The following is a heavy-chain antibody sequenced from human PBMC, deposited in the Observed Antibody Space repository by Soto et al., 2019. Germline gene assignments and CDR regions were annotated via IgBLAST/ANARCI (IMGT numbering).Heavy chain of an antibody. CDR2: VIPVFGLA. CDR1: GGTFSSYA. CDR3: ARGKSYYGSGKGIYDYYSLDV. J-gene: IGHJ6*02. D-gene: IGHD3-10*01. Sequence: SVKVSCKSSGGTFSSYAISWVRQAPGQGLEWMGGVIPVFGLATYAQKVQGRVTITADKSTNTAYMEVSSLRSEDTAVYYCARGKSYYGSGKGIYDYYSLDVWGQGTTVTVS. V-gene: IGHV1-69*10.